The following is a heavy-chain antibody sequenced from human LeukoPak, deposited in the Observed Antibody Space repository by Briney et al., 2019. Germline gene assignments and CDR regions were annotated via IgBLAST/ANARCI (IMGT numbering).Heavy chain of an antibody. Sequence: GGSLRLSCAASGFTFSSHWMHWVRQAPGKGLVWVSRINSDGSSTSYADSVKGRFTISRDNAKDTLYLQMNSLRAEDTAVYYCALGGYSYGTRWYFDLWGRGTLVTVSS. V-gene: IGHV3-74*01. J-gene: IGHJ2*01. CDR3: ALGGYSYGTRWYFDL. D-gene: IGHD5-18*01. CDR2: INSDGSST. CDR1: GFTFSSHW.